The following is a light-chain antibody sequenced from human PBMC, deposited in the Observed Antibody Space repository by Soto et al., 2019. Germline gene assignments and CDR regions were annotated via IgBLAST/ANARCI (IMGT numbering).Light chain of an antibody. V-gene: IGLV2-8*01. CDR1: SSDVGGYNY. Sequence: QSVLSQPPSASGSPGHSFTISCTGTSSDVGGYNYVSWYQQHPGKAPKLMIYEVSKRPSGVPDRFSGSKSGNTASLTVSGLQAEDEADYYCSSYAGSNFVFGTGTKVTVL. CDR3: SSYAGSNFV. CDR2: EVS. J-gene: IGLJ1*01.